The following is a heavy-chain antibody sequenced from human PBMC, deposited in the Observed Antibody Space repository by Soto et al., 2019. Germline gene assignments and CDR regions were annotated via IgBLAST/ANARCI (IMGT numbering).Heavy chain of an antibody. CDR3: ATWHLREHAYDI. CDR1: GFTVSGKKY. V-gene: IGHV3-53*01. J-gene: IGHJ3*02. Sequence: DVQLVESGGGLIQPGGSLRLSCAASGFTVSGKKYLAWVRQAPGKGLEWVSALYDVDGTFYADSVKGLFTTSGASSRPIVYLPMNSPRPDDTAVYYCATWHLREHAYDIWGQGTAVTVSS. CDR2: LYDVDGT. D-gene: IGHD4-17*01.